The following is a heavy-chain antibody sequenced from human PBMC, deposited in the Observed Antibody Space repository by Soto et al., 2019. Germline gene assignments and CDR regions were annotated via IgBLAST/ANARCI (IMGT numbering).Heavy chain of an antibody. V-gene: IGHV4-30-2*01. CDR3: ARGMTTVTTFDY. CDR1: GGSISSGGYS. Sequence: QLQLQESGSGLVKPSQTLSLTCAVSGGSISSGGYSCNWIRQPPGKGLEWIGYIYHSGSTYYNPSLKSPVTISVDRSKNQFSLKLSSVTAADTAVYYYARGMTTVTTFDYWGQGTLVTVSS. J-gene: IGHJ4*02. D-gene: IGHD4-17*01. CDR2: IYHSGST.